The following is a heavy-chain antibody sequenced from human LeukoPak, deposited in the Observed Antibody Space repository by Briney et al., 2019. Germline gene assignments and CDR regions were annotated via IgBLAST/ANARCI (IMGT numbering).Heavy chain of an antibody. D-gene: IGHD2-21*01. CDR3: ARETMGCGGDCYDY. CDR1: GFTFSSYW. CDR2: INSDGSST. Sequence: GGSLRLSCAASGFTFSSYWMHWVRHAPGKGLVWVSRINSDGSSTSYADSVKGRFTISRDNAANSLYLQMDSLTAEDTAVYYCARETMGCGGDCYDYWGQGTLVAVSS. V-gene: IGHV3-74*01. J-gene: IGHJ4*02.